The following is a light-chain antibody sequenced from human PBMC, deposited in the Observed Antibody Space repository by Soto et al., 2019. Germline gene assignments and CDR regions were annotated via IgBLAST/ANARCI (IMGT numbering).Light chain of an antibody. CDR2: AAS. Sequence: DIQITQSPSSLSASVGDRVIITCRASQTISSHLNWYQQKPGKAPNLLVYAASSLQSGVPSRFTGSGSGTDFTLPLSSLQPEDFETYFCQQSYTNPITFGQGTRLEIK. J-gene: IGKJ5*01. CDR1: QTISSH. CDR3: QQSYTNPIT. V-gene: IGKV1-39*01.